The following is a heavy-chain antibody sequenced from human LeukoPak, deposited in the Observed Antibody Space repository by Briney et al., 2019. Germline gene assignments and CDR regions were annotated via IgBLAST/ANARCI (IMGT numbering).Heavy chain of an antibody. Sequence: GASVKVSCKASGYTFTSYYMHWVRQAPGQGLEWMGIINPSGGTTSYAQKFQGRVTMTRDTSTSAVYMDLSSLRSEDTAVYYCARDSGSGYSSSQVYDYYMDVWGKGTTVTVSS. CDR1: GYTFTSYY. CDR3: ARDSGSGYSSSQVYDYYMDV. D-gene: IGHD6-13*01. V-gene: IGHV1-46*01. J-gene: IGHJ6*03. CDR2: INPSGGTT.